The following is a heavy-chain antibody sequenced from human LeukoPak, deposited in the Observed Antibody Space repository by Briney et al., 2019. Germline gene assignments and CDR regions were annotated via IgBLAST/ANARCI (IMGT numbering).Heavy chain of an antibody. CDR3: ARDFPSGSYATIGFDY. Sequence: GASAKVSCKASGGTFSSYAISWVRQAPGQGLEWMGGIIPIFGTANYAQKLQGRVTMTTDTSTSTAYMELRSLRSDDPAVYYCARDFPSGSYATIGFDYWGQGTLVTVSS. V-gene: IGHV1-69*05. CDR2: IIPIFGTA. D-gene: IGHD1-26*01. CDR1: GGTFSSYA. J-gene: IGHJ4*02.